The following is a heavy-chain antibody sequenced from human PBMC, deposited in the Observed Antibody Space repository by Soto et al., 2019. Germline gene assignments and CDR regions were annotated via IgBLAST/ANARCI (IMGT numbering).Heavy chain of an antibody. CDR2: ISYDGSNK. CDR1: GFTFSSYG. CDR3: AKDLGQGGYENYGMDV. V-gene: IGHV3-30*18. Sequence: GGSLRLSCAASGFTFSSYGMHWVRQAPGKGLEWVAVISYDGSNKYYADSVKGRFTISRDNSKNTLYLQMNSLRAEDTAVYYCAKDLGQGGYENYGMDVWGQGTTVTVSS. J-gene: IGHJ6*02. D-gene: IGHD5-12*01.